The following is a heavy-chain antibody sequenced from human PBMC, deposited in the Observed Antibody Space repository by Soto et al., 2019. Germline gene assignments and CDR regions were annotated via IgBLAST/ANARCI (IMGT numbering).Heavy chain of an antibody. CDR3: ASGGSSSGYYSYYYYYGMDV. Sequence: PSETLSLTCSVSGGSISSGGYYWSWIRQHPGKGLEWTGYIYYSGSTYYNPSLKSRVTISVDTSKNQFSLKLSSVTAADTAVYYCASGGSSSGYYSYYYYYGMDVWGQGTTVTVSS. CDR1: GGSISSGGYY. D-gene: IGHD3-22*01. CDR2: IYYSGST. J-gene: IGHJ6*02. V-gene: IGHV4-31*03.